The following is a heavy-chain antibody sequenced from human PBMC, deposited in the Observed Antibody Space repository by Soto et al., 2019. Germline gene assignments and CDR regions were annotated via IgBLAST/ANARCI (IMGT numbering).Heavy chain of an antibody. D-gene: IGHD3-22*01. V-gene: IGHV3-30-3*01. CDR1: GFTFSSYA. J-gene: IGHJ5*02. CDR2: ISYDGSNK. CDR3: ARDRVVTMIVVVIPWFDP. Sequence: GGSLRLSCAASGFTFSSYAMHWVRQAPGKGLEWVAVISYDGSNKYYADSVKGRFTISRDNSKNTLYLQMNSLRAEDTAVYYCARDRVVTMIVVVIPWFDPWGQGTLVTVSS.